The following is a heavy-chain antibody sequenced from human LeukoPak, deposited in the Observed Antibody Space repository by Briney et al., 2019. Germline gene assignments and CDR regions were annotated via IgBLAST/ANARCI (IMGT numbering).Heavy chain of an antibody. CDR1: GGSISSSSYY. J-gene: IGHJ4*02. CDR3: ARHERGHYFDY. CDR2: IYYSGIP. V-gene: IGHV4-39*01. Sequence: SETLSLTCTVSGGSISSSSYYWGWIRQPPGKGLEWIGAIYYSGIPYYNPSLKSRVTLSVDTSKNQFSPRLSFVTAADTAVYYCARHERGHYFDYWGQGTLVTVSS. D-gene: IGHD3-16*01.